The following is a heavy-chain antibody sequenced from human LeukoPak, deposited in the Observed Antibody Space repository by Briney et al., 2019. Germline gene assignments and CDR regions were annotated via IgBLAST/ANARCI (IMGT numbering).Heavy chain of an antibody. Sequence: PSETLSLTCAVYGGSFSGYYWSWVRQVPGKGLEWVSTVSSTGGNTYYADSVKGRFSISRDNSMNTLDLQMNSLRAEDTAVYYCAKLKQPFDYWGQGILVTVSS. CDR1: GGSFSGYY. J-gene: IGHJ4*02. CDR2: VSSTGGNT. D-gene: IGHD1/OR15-1a*01. CDR3: AKLKQPFDY. V-gene: IGHV3-23*01.